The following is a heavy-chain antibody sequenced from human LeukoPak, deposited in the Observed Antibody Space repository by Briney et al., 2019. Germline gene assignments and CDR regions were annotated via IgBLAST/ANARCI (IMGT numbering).Heavy chain of an antibody. D-gene: IGHD6-25*01. CDR2: ISGSGDST. V-gene: IGHV3-23*01. CDR1: GFTFSSFA. Sequence: GGSLRLSCAASGFTFSSFAMRWVRQAPGKGLEWVSAISGSGDSTYYADSVKGRFTISRDNSKNTLYLQMNSLRAEDTAIYYCAKVSGGYYFDNWGQGTLVTVSS. CDR3: AKVSGGYYFDN. J-gene: IGHJ4*02.